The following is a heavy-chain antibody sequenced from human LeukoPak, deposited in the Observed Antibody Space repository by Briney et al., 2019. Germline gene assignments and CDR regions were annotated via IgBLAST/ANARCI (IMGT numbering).Heavy chain of an antibody. J-gene: IGHJ4*02. Sequence: GGSLRLSCAASGSTFNSYAMTWVRQAPEKGLEWVSSIIDSGISTYYGDSVKGRFTISRDNSKNTLYLQMNSLRAEDTAIYYCAKGSRGNYDYWGQGTLVTVSS. CDR2: IIDSGIST. CDR1: GSTFNSYA. CDR3: AKGSRGNYDY. D-gene: IGHD1-26*01. V-gene: IGHV3-23*01.